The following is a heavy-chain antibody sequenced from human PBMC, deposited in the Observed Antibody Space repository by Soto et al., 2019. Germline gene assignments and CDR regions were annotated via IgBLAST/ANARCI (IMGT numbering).Heavy chain of an antibody. V-gene: IGHV3-48*03. CDR2: ISSGSDTI. CDR1: GFSFSTYE. CDR3: ARDHAAGGY. D-gene: IGHD6-13*01. Sequence: PGGSLRLSCAASGFSFSTYEMNWVRQAPGKGLEWVAYISSGSDTIHYADSVRGRFTVSRDNAKNSLYLQMNSLRVEDTALYYCARDHAAGGYWGQGTLVTVSS. J-gene: IGHJ4*02.